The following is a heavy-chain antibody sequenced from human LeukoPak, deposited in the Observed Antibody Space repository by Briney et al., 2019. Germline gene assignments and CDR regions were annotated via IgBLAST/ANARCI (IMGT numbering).Heavy chain of an antibody. J-gene: IGHJ3*02. CDR1: GFTFSDYS. D-gene: IGHD3-22*01. CDR3: ARVSYYYDSSGPRAFDI. CDR2: ISTISTYI. V-gene: IGHV3-21*01. Sequence: GGSLRLSCVVSGFTFSDYSMNWVRQAPGKGLEWVSSISTISTYIYYADPVKGRFTISRDNAKNSLYLQMNSLRAEDTAVYYCARVSYYYDSSGPRAFDIWGQGTMVTVSS.